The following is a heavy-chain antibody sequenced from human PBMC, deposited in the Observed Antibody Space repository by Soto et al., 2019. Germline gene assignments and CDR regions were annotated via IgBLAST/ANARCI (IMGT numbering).Heavy chain of an antibody. V-gene: IGHV3-30*18. CDR2: TSCDGTNK. CDR1: GFTFSSYG. Sequence: HPGGSLRLSCAASGFTFSSYGMHWVRQAPGKGLEWVAVTSCDGTNKYYADSVKGRFTISRDNSKNTLYLQMNSLRAEDTAVYYCAKDQGVGNWNQKCFDPWGQGTLVTVSS. CDR3: AKDQGVGNWNQKCFDP. D-gene: IGHD1-20*01. J-gene: IGHJ5*02.